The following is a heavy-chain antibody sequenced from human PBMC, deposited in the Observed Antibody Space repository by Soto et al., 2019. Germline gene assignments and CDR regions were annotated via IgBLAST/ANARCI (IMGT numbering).Heavy chain of an antibody. J-gene: IGHJ4*02. CDR1: GGSISSGTYH. V-gene: IGHV4-31*03. CDR2: IYYSGST. Sequence: QVQLQESGPGLVKPSQTLSLTCTVSGGSISSGTYHWTWIRQHPGKGLEWIGYIYYSGSTYYNPSLKSRVTISVDTSKNQFSLSLSSVTSADTAVYYCAREMNYYDTSGYSYFDCWGQGTLVTVSS. CDR3: AREMNYYDTSGYSYFDC. D-gene: IGHD3-22*01.